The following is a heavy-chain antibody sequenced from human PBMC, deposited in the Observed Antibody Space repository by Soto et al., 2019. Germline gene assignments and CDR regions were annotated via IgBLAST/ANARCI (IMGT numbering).Heavy chain of an antibody. CDR2: IYYSGST. D-gene: IGHD3-10*01. Sequence: SETLSLTCTVSGGSISSYYWSWIRQPPGKGLEWIGYIYYSGSTNYNPSLKSRVTISVDTSKNQFSLKLSSVTAADTAVYYCARHGPEDYYGSGSYGTYYMDVWGKGTTVTVSS. J-gene: IGHJ6*03. CDR1: GGSISSYY. CDR3: ARHGPEDYYGSGSYGTYYMDV. V-gene: IGHV4-59*08.